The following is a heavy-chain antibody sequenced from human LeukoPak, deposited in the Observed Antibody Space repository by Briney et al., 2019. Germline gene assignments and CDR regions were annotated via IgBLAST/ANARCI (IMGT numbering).Heavy chain of an antibody. CDR1: GFTFSSYG. J-gene: IGHJ3*02. CDR3: AREDIYAFDI. V-gene: IGHV3-30*03. Sequence: GGSLRLSCAASGFTFSSYGMHWVRQAPGKGLEWVAVISYDGSNKYYADSVKGRFTISRDNAKNSLYLQMNSLRAEDTAVYYCAREDIYAFDIWGQGTMVTVSS. CDR2: ISYDGSNK. D-gene: IGHD2-21*01.